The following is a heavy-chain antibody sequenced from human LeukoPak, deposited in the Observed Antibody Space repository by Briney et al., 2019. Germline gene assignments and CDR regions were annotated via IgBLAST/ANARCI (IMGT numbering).Heavy chain of an antibody. D-gene: IGHD3-16*01. V-gene: IGHV3-48*03. Sequence: GGSLRLSCAASGFTFSSYEMNWVRQAPGKGLEWVSYISSSGSNIYYADSVKGRFTISRDNAKNSLYLQMNSLRAEDTAVYYCARDNNYVYYFDYWGQGTLVTVSS. CDR2: ISSSGSNI. CDR3: ARDNNYVYYFDY. J-gene: IGHJ4*02. CDR1: GFTFSSYE.